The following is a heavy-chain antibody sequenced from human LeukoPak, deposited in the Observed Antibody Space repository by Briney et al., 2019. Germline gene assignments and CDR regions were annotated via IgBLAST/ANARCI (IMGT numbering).Heavy chain of an antibody. Sequence: SVKVSCKASGGTFSSYAISWVRQAPGQGLEWMGGIIPIFGTANYAQKFQGRVTITTDESTSTAYMELSSLRSEDTAVYYCARDSYTYYYDSSGYPEAFDIWGQGTMVTVSS. J-gene: IGHJ3*02. CDR3: ARDSYTYYYDSSGYPEAFDI. CDR1: GGTFSSYA. D-gene: IGHD3-22*01. V-gene: IGHV1-69*05. CDR2: IIPIFGTA.